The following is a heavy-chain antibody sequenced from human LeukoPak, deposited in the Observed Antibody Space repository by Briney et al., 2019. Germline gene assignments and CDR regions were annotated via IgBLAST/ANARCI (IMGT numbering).Heavy chain of an antibody. CDR1: GMTFDRHG. Sequence: GGSLRLSCVVSGMTFDRHGMHWVRQAPGKGLEWVAFIRYDGSNEYYADSVKGRFTISRDNSKNALYLQMNRLRAEDTAVYYCAKDTVWGSPATTDDAFDIWGQGTMVTVSS. CDR2: IRYDGSNE. V-gene: IGHV3-30*02. J-gene: IGHJ3*02. D-gene: IGHD3-16*01. CDR3: AKDTVWGSPATTDDAFDI.